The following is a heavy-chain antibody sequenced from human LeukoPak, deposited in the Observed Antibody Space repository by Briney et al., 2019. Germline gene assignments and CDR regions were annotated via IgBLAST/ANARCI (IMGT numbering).Heavy chain of an antibody. V-gene: IGHV3-20*04. Sequence: GGSLRLSCAASGFTFDDYGMSCVRHPPGKGLEWVSGIIWNGGSTVYADSVKGRFTISRDNAKNSLYLQMNSLRAEDPALYYCAKRCSIGIYPHPNDYWGQGALVTVSS. CDR3: AKRCSIGIYPHPNDY. CDR2: IIWNGGST. CDR1: GFTFDDYG. J-gene: IGHJ4*02. D-gene: IGHD2-15*01.